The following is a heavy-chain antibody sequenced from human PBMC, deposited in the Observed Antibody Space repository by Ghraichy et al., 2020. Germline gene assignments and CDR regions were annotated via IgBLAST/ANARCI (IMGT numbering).Heavy chain of an antibody. V-gene: IGHV3-15*01. CDR3: TQGSRISSSSYYYYGMDV. Sequence: GGSLRLSCAASGFTFSSYAMSWVRQAPGKGLEWVGRIKSKTDGGTTDYAAPVKGRFTISRDDSKNTLYLQMNSLTTEDTAVYYCTQGSRISSSSYYYYGMDVWGQGTTVTVSS. CDR1: GFTFSSYA. CDR2: IKSKTDGGTT. D-gene: IGHD3-16*02. J-gene: IGHJ6*02.